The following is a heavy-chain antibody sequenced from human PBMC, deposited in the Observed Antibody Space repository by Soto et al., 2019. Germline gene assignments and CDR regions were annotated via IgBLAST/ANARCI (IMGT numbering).Heavy chain of an antibody. Sequence: SVKVSCKASGGTFKSFTSTWVRQAPGQGLEWMGGIIPIFETANYAQKFQDRVTITADESTSTVYMELSSLRSADTAVYYCATKGVSGWFFDYWGQGTVVTVS. D-gene: IGHD6-19*01. CDR3: ATKGVSGWFFDY. J-gene: IGHJ4*02. V-gene: IGHV1-69*13. CDR1: GGTFKSFT. CDR2: IIPIFETA.